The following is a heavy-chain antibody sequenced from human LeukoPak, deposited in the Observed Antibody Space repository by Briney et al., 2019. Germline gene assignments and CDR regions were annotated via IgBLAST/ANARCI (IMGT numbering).Heavy chain of an antibody. CDR2: INPNGGGT. V-gene: IGHV1-2*02. CDR1: GYTLTGYY. J-gene: IGHJ3*02. Sequence: ASVKVSCKASGYTLTGYYMHWVRQAPGQGLEWVGWINPNGGGTNYAQKFQGRVTMTRDTSISTAYMELSRLRSDDTAVYYCARVRWTGAFDIWGQGTMVTVSS. D-gene: IGHD3/OR15-3a*01. CDR3: ARVRWTGAFDI.